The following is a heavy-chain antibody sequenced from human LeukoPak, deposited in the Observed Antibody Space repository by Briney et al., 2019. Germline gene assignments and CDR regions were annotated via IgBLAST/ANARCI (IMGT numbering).Heavy chain of an antibody. Sequence: GESLKISCKGSGYSFTSYWIGWGRQMPGKGLEWMGIIYPGDSDTRYSPSFQGQVTISADKSISTAYLQWSSLKASDTAMYYCARHAVRDGYNRHNDYWGQGTLVTVSS. CDR2: IYPGDSDT. V-gene: IGHV5-51*01. CDR1: GYSFTSYW. CDR3: ARHAVRDGYNRHNDY. J-gene: IGHJ4*02. D-gene: IGHD5-24*01.